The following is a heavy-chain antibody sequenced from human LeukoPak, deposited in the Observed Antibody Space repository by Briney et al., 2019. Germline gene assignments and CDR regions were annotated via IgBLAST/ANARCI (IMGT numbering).Heavy chain of an antibody. CDR2: TYYRSKWYN. CDR3: ARGGVGCSGGTCYSPYYFDY. Sequence: SQTLSLTCDISGDSVSSNSAAWNWIRQSPSRGLEWLGRTYYRSKWYNDYAVSVKSRITINPDTSKNQFSLQLNSVTPEDAAVYYCARGGVGCSGGTCYSPYYFDYWGQGTLVTVSS. CDR1: GDSVSSNSAA. D-gene: IGHD2-15*01. J-gene: IGHJ4*02. V-gene: IGHV6-1*01.